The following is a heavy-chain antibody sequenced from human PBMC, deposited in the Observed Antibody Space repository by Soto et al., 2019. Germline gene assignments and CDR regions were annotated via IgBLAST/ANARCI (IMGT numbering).Heavy chain of an antibody. V-gene: IGHV4-31*03. D-gene: IGHD1-26*01. CDR2: IYYSGST. J-gene: IGHJ6*02. Sequence: SETLSLTCTVSGASINSGGYYWSWIRQHPGKGLEWIGYIYYSGSTYYNPSLKSRVTISVDTSKNQFSLKLSSVTAADTAVYYCARVMGSWRGRYYYGMDVWGQGTTVTVSS. CDR3: ARVMGSWRGRYYYGMDV. CDR1: GASINSGGYY.